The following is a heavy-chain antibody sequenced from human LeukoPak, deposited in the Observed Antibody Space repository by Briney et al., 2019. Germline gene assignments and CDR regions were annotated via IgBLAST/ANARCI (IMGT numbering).Heavy chain of an antibody. V-gene: IGHV4-38-2*02. D-gene: IGHD6-6*01. CDR2: IYHSGST. J-gene: IGHJ5*02. CDR1: GYSISSGYY. CDR3: ARDSSSSSRSRWFDP. Sequence: SETLSLTCTVSGYSISSGYYWGWIRQPPGKGLEWIGSIYHSGSTYYNPSRKSRVTISVDTSKNQFSLKLSSVTAADTAVYYCARDSSSSSRSRWFDPWGQGTLVTVSS.